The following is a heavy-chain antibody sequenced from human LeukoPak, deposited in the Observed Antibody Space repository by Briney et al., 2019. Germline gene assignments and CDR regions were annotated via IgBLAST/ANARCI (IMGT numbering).Heavy chain of an antibody. Sequence: PSQTLSLTCTVSGGSISSGGYYWSWIRQHPGKGLEWIGYIYYSGSTYYSPSLKSRVTISVDTSKNQFSLKLSSVTAADTAVYYCARGRPYYYDSSGYAAFDYWGQGTLVTVSS. CDR1: GGSISSGGYY. CDR3: ARGRPYYYDSSGYAAFDY. V-gene: IGHV4-31*03. D-gene: IGHD3-22*01. J-gene: IGHJ4*02. CDR2: IYYSGST.